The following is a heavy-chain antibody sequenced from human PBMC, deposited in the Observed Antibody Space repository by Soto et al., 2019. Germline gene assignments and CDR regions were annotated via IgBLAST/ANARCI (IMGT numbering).Heavy chain of an antibody. CDR2: IRSKANSYAT. D-gene: IGHD3-3*01. Sequence: GGSLRLSCAASGFTFSGSAMHWVRQASGKGLEWVGCIRSKANSYATAYAASVKGRFTISRDDSKNTAYLQMNSLKTEDTAVYYCTRHDSNYDFWSGSPPRYGMDVWGQGTTVTVSS. CDR1: GFTFSGSA. CDR3: TRHDSNYDFWSGSPPRYGMDV. V-gene: IGHV3-73*01. J-gene: IGHJ6*02.